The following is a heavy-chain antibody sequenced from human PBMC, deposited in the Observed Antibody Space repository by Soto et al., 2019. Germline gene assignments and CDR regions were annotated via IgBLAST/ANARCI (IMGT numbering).Heavy chain of an antibody. Sequence: SETMSLTCAAYGGSFSGYYWSWIRQPPGKGLEWIGEINHSGSTNYNPSLKSRVTISVDTSKNQFSLKLSSVTAADTAVYYCARAKPYCSGGSCYLPYYYMDVWGKGTTVTVTS. CDR3: ARAKPYCSGGSCYLPYYYMDV. D-gene: IGHD2-15*01. CDR1: GGSFSGYY. V-gene: IGHV4-34*01. CDR2: INHSGST. J-gene: IGHJ6*03.